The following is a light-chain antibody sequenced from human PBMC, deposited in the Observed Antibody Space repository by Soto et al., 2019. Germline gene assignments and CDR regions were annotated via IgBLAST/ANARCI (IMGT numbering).Light chain of an antibody. Sequence: EIVMTQSPATLSVSPGERATLXCRASQSVSSNLAWYQQKPGQAPRLLIYGASTRATGIPARFSGSGSGTEFTLTISSLQSEDFAVYYCQQYNNWITFGQGTRLEIK. CDR1: QSVSSN. V-gene: IGKV3-15*01. J-gene: IGKJ5*01. CDR3: QQYNNWIT. CDR2: GAS.